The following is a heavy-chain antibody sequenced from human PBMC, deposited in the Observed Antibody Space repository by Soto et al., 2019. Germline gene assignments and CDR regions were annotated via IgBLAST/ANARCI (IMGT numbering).Heavy chain of an antibody. J-gene: IGHJ6*02. Sequence: GASVKVSCKASGYTFTSYGISWVRQAPGQGLEWMGWISAYNGNTNYAQKLQGRVTMTTDTSTSTAYMELRSLRPDDTAVYYCARGGWRYCSGGSCYRSQFDYYYYGMDVWGQGTTVTVSS. CDR3: ARGGWRYCSGGSCYRSQFDYYYYGMDV. V-gene: IGHV1-18*04. CDR1: GYTFTSYG. D-gene: IGHD2-15*01. CDR2: ISAYNGNT.